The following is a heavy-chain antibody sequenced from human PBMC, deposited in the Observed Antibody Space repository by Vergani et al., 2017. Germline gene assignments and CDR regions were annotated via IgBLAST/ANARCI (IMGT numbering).Heavy chain of an antibody. CDR2: FDPEDGET. D-gene: IGHD3-22*01. CDR1: GYTLTELS. CDR3: ATKESGGSGYSGSLDY. Sequence: QVQLVQSGAEVKKPGASVKVSCKVSGYTLTELSMHWVRQAPGKGLEWMGGFDPEDGETIYAQKFQGRVTMTEETSTDTAYMALSSLRSDDTAVYYCATKESGGSGYSGSLDYWGQGTLVTVSS. V-gene: IGHV1-24*01. J-gene: IGHJ4*02.